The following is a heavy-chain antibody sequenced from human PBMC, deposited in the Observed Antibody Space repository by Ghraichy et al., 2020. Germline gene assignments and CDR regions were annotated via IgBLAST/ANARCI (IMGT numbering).Heavy chain of an antibody. V-gene: IGHV4-34*01. J-gene: IGHJ5*02. CDR1: GGSFSGYY. CDR2: INHSGST. D-gene: IGHD6-13*01. Sequence: SETLSLTCAVYGGSFSGYYWSWIRQPPGKGLEWIGEINHSGSTNYNPSLKSRVTISVDTSKNQFSLKLSSVTAADTAVYYCARGGMRRWFDPWGQGTLVTVSS. CDR3: ARGGMRRWFDP.